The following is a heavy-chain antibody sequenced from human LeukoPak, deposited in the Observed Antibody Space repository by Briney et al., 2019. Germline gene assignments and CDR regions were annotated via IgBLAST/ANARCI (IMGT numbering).Heavy chain of an antibody. J-gene: IGHJ6*02. CDR1: GFTFDDYA. Sequence: GRSLRLSCAASGFTFDDYAMHWVRQAPGKGLEWVSSISSSSSYIYYADSVKGRFTISRDNAKNSLYLQMNSLRAEDTAVYYCARSYDILTGYLPYYYYGMDVWGQGTTVTVSS. CDR2: ISSSSSYI. V-gene: IGHV3-21*01. D-gene: IGHD3-9*01. CDR3: ARSYDILTGYLPYYYYGMDV.